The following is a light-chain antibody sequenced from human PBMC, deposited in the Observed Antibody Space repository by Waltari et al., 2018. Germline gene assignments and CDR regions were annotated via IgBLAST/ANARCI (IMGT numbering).Light chain of an antibody. CDR3: QQSYRAPLT. CDR1: EDLNKY. Sequence: DIQMTQSPSSLSASVGDRVTITCRASEDLNKYLNWYQQKTGKAPRLLISATSTLRSGVPSRFSGSSSGTDFSLTISSLQAEDFAIYYCQQSYRAPLTFGGGTKVEI. V-gene: IGKV1-39*01. J-gene: IGKJ4*01. CDR2: ATS.